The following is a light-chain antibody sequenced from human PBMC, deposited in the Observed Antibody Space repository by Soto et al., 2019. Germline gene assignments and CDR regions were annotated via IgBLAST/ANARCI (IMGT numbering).Light chain of an antibody. CDR3: AAWDDSLSGPV. Sequence: QSALTQPASATGTPGQRVTISCSGSSSNIGSNTVNWYQQLPGTAPKLLIYSNNQRPSGVPDRFSGSKSGTSASLAISGLQSEDEADYYCAAWDDSLSGPVFGGGTKLTVL. J-gene: IGLJ3*02. V-gene: IGLV1-44*01. CDR2: SNN. CDR1: SSNIGSNT.